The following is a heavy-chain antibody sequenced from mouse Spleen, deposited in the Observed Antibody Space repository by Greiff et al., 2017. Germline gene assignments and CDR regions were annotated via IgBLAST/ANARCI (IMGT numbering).Heavy chain of an antibody. J-gene: IGHJ1*01. D-gene: IGHD2-1*01. Sequence: EVMLVESEGGLVQPGSSMKLSCTASGFTFSDYYMAWVRQVPEKGLEWVANINHDGSSTYYLDSLKSRFIISRDNAKNILYLQMSSLKSEDTATYYCARDQNYGNSYWYFDVWGAGTTVTVSS. CDR3: ARDQNYGNSYWYFDV. CDR2: INHDGSST. CDR1: GFTFSDYY. V-gene: IGHV5-16*01.